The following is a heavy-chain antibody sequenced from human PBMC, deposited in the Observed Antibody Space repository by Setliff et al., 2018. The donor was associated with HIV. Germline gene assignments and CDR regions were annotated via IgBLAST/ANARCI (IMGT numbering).Heavy chain of an antibody. J-gene: IGHJ6*03. CDR1: GGSFSGYY. Sequence: TSETLSLTCAVYGGSFSGYYWSWIRQPPGKGLEWIGEINHSGSTNYSPSLKSRVTISVDTSKNQFSLKLSSVTAADTAVYYCARGLRSSWYNYYYYMDVWGKGTTVTVSS. CDR3: ARGLRSSWYNYYYYMDV. D-gene: IGHD6-13*01. CDR2: INHSGST. V-gene: IGHV4-34*01.